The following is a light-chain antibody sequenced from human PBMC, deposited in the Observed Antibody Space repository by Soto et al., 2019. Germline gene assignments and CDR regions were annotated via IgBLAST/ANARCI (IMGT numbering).Light chain of an antibody. Sequence: QLTQSPSSLSASVGDRVIITCRASQGVSRSLNWYQQKAGKAPKLLIYAASTLHSGVPSRFSGSGSGTEFTVTISSLQPEDFATYYCQQNAITPPWTFGQGSKVDIK. J-gene: IGKJ1*01. CDR1: QGVSRS. V-gene: IGKV1-39*01. CDR3: QQNAITPPWT. CDR2: AAS.